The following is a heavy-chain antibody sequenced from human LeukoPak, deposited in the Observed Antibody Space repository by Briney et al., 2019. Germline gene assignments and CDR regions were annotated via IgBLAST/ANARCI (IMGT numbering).Heavy chain of an antibody. V-gene: IGHV1-69*06. CDR1: GGTFSSYA. J-gene: IGHJ4*02. CDR2: IIPIFGTA. CDR3: ARDRESMVRGVIISY. Sequence: ASVKVSCKASGGTFSSYAISWVRQAPGQGLEWMGGIIPIFGTANYAQKFQGRVTITADKSTSTAYMELSSLRSEDTAVYYCARDRESMVRGVIISYWGQGTLVTVSS. D-gene: IGHD3-10*01.